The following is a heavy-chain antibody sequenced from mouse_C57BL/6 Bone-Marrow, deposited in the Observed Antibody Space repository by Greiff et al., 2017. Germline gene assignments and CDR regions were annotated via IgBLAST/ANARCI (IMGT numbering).Heavy chain of an antibody. CDR3: ARDPLWYFDV. Sequence: EVKLVESEGGLVQPGSSMKLSCTASGFTFSDYYLAWVRPVPEKGLEWVANINYDGSSTYYLDSLKSRFIISRDNAKNILYLQMSSLKSEDTATYYCARDPLWYFDVWGTGTTVTVSS. CDR1: GFTFSDYY. CDR2: INYDGSST. D-gene: IGHD6-1*01. J-gene: IGHJ1*03. V-gene: IGHV5-16*01.